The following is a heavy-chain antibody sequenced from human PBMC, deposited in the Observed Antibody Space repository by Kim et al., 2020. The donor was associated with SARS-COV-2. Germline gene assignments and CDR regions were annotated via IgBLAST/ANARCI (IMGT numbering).Heavy chain of an antibody. Sequence: GGSLRLSCAASGFTFSSYGMHWVRQAPGKGLEWVAVISYDGSNKYYADSVKGRFTISRDNSKNTLYLQMNSLRAEDTAVYYCAKDSTPRSYDLYFDYWGQGTLVTVSS. CDR3: AKDSTPRSYDLYFDY. D-gene: IGHD3-22*01. CDR2: ISYDGSNK. V-gene: IGHV3-30*18. CDR1: GFTFSSYG. J-gene: IGHJ4*02.